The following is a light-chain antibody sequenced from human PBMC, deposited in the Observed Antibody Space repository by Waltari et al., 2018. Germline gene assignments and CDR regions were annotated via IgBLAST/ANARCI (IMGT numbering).Light chain of an antibody. CDR1: RSDVGNYNL. CDR3: SSYISSTSVI. J-gene: IGLJ2*01. CDR2: EVN. Sequence: QSALTQPASVSGSPGQSITISCPGTRSDVGNYNLVPWYQQHPGKAPKLMISEVNKRPSGVSNRFSGSKSGNTASLTISGLQSEDEASYYCSSYISSTSVIFGGGTKLTVL. V-gene: IGLV2-23*02.